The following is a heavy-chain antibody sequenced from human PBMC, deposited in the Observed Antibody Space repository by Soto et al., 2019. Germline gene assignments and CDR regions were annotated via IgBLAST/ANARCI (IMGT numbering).Heavy chain of an antibody. J-gene: IGHJ6*03. D-gene: IGHD1-1*01. CDR1: GYTFTSYD. V-gene: IGHV1-8*01. CDR3: ARANWNDKFYYYYYMDV. Sequence: ASVQVSCKASGYTFTSYDINWVRQATGQGLEWMGWMNPNSGNTGYAQKFQGRVTMTRNTSISTAYMELSSLRSEDTAVYYCARANWNDKFYYYYYMDVWGKGTTVTVSS. CDR2: MNPNSGNT.